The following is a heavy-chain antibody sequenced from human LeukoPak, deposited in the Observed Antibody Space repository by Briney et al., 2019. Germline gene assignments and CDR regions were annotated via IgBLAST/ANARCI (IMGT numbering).Heavy chain of an antibody. CDR3: AKDFKDGYTGLDY. Sequence: GGSLRLSCAASGFTFSNYNMNWVRQAPGKGLEWVSYSSRSGSTINYADSVKGRFTISRDNSKNTLYLQMNSLRAEDTAVYYCAKDFKDGYTGLDYWGQGTLVTVSS. V-gene: IGHV3-48*01. CDR2: SSRSGSTI. D-gene: IGHD5-24*01. J-gene: IGHJ4*02. CDR1: GFTFSNYN.